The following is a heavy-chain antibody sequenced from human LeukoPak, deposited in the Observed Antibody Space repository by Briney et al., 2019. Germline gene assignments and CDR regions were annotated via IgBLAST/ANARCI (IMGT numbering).Heavy chain of an antibody. J-gene: IGHJ4*02. CDR3: VKDQATSTTWYKEYFDY. CDR1: GFTFSSYA. D-gene: IGHD2-2*01. Sequence: GGSLRLSCAASGFTFSSYAMSWVRQAPGEGLEWGSAIGGSGADTYYADSVRGRFTISRDNSKTTLYLQMNSLRADDTAIYYCVKDQATSTTWYKEYFDYWGQATLVTVSS. CDR2: IGGSGADT. V-gene: IGHV3-23*01.